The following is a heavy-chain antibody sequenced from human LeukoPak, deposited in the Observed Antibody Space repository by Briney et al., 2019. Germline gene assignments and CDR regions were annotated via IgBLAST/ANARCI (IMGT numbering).Heavy chain of an antibody. CDR3: ARSLDCSSTSCQERGNWFDP. D-gene: IGHD2-2*01. CDR2: IYTSGST. J-gene: IGHJ5*02. CDR1: GGSISSYY. Sequence: SETLSLTCTVSGGSISSYYWSWIRQPAGKGLEWIGRIYTSGSTNYNPSLKSRVTMSVDTSKNQFSLKLSSVTAADTAVYYCARSLDCSSTSCQERGNWFDPWGQGTLVTVSS. V-gene: IGHV4-4*07.